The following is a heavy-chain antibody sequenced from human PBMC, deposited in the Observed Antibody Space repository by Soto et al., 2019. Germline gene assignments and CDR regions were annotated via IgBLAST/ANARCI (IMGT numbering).Heavy chain of an antibody. V-gene: IGHV3-33*01. Sequence: GGSLRLSCAASGFTFSSYGMHWVRQAPGKGLEWVAVIWYDGSNKYYADSVKGRFTISRDNSKNTLYLQMNSLRAEDTAVYYCAREYGSSRYFDYWGQGTLVTVSS. D-gene: IGHD6-6*01. CDR3: AREYGSSRYFDY. CDR1: GFTFSSYG. J-gene: IGHJ4*02. CDR2: IWYDGSNK.